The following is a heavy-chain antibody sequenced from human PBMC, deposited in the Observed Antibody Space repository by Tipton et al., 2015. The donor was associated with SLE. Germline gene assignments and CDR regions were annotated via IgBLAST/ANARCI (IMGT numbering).Heavy chain of an antibody. CDR3: ARDTYSGSFNFDY. Sequence: LSLTCTVSGGSISSYYWSWIRQPPGKGLEWIGYIYYSGSTNYNPSLKSRVTISVDTSKNQFSLKLSSVTAADTAVYYCARDTYSGSFNFDYWGQGTLVTVSS. CDR2: IYYSGST. J-gene: IGHJ4*02. V-gene: IGHV4-59*12. CDR1: GGSISSYY. D-gene: IGHD1-26*01.